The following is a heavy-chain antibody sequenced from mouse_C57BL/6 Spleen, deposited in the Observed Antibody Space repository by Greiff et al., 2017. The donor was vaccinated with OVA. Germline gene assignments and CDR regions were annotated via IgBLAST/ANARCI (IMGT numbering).Heavy chain of an antibody. CDR1: GYSITSGYY. D-gene: IGHD1-1*01. CDR3: ARDSVVAKNWYFDV. V-gene: IGHV3-6*01. Sequence: EVQLQQSGPGLVKPSQSLSLTCSVTGYSITSGYYWNWIRQFPGNKLEWMGYISYDGSNNYNPSLKNRISITRDTSKNQFFLKLNSVTTEDTATYYCARDSVVAKNWYFDVWGTGTTVTVSS. J-gene: IGHJ1*03. CDR2: ISYDGSN.